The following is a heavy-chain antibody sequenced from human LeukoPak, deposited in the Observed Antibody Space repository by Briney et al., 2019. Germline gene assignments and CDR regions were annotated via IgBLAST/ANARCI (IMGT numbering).Heavy chain of an antibody. V-gene: IGHV1-2*02. J-gene: IGHJ6*02. CDR1: GYTFTGYY. CDR3: ARAYSSSWPYYYYGMDV. D-gene: IGHD6-13*01. Sequence: ASVKVSCKASGYTFTGYYMHWVRQAPGQGLEWMGWINPNSGGTNYAQKFQGRVTMTRDTSISTAYMELRRLRSDDTAVYYCARAYSSSWPYYYYGMDVWGQGTTVTVSS. CDR2: INPNSGGT.